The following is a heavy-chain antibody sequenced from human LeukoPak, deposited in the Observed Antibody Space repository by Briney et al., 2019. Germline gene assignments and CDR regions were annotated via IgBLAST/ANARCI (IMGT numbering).Heavy chain of an antibody. Sequence: SETLSLTCAVYGGSFSGYYWSWIRQPPGKGLEWIGEINHSGSTNYNPSLKSRVTISVDTSKNQFSLKLSFVTAADTAVYYCARRGMITFGYWGQGTLVIVSS. CDR1: GGSFSGYY. D-gene: IGHD3-16*01. CDR2: INHSGST. V-gene: IGHV4-34*01. J-gene: IGHJ4*02. CDR3: ARRGMITFGY.